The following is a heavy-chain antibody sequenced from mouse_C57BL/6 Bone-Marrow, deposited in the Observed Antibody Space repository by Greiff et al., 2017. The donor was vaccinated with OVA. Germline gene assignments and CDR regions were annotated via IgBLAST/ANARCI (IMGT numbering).Heavy chain of an antibody. Sequence: VQLQQSGPVLVKPGASVKMSCKASGYTFTDYYMNWVKQIHGKSLEWIGVINPYNGGTSYNQKFKGKATLTVDTSSSTAYMELNSLTSEDSAVYYCARREGTTVVAPFAYWGQGTLVTVSA. D-gene: IGHD1-1*01. CDR3: ARREGTTVVAPFAY. V-gene: IGHV1-19*01. CDR2: INPYNGGT. CDR1: GYTFTDYY. J-gene: IGHJ3*01.